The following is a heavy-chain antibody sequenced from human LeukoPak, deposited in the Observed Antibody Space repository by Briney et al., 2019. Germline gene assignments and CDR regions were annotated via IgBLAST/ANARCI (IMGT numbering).Heavy chain of an antibody. CDR3: ARLYLPATRFDY. D-gene: IGHD5-24*01. Sequence: PSETLSLTCTVSGYSVSSGYYWSWIRQPPGKGLEWIGYIYYSGSTNYNPSLKSQVTISVDTSKNQFSLKLTSVTAADTAVYYCARLYLPATRFDYWGQGTLVTVSS. CDR2: IYYSGST. CDR1: GYSVSSGYY. J-gene: IGHJ4*02. V-gene: IGHV4-61*01.